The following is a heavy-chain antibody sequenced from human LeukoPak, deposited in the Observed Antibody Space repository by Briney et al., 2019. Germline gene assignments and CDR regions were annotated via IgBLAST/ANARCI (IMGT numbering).Heavy chain of an antibody. D-gene: IGHD3-3*01. CDR3: AKTLADYDFWSGYYTDY. CDR2: ISYDGSNK. Sequence: GGSLRLSCAASGFTFSSYAIHWVRQAPGKGLEWVAVISYDGSNKYYADSVKGRFTISRDNPKNTLYLQMNSLRAEDTAVYYCAKTLADYDFWSGYYTDYWGQGTLVTVSS. V-gene: IGHV3-30-3*02. J-gene: IGHJ4*02. CDR1: GFTFSSYA.